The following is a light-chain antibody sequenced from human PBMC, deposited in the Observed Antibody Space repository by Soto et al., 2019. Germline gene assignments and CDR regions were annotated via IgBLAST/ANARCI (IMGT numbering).Light chain of an antibody. CDR1: QSVRSD. CDR3: QQYHNWPAT. CDR2: GAS. Sequence: EIVMTQSPATLSVSPEERATLSCRASQSVRSDSAWYQQKPGQAPRLLIYGASTRVTGIPARFSGSGSGTEFTLTISSLQSEDFAVYYCQQYHNWPATFGQGTKLEIK. V-gene: IGKV3-15*01. J-gene: IGKJ2*01.